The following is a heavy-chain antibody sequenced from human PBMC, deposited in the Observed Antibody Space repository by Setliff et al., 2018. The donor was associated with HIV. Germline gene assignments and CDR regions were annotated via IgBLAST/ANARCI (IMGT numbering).Heavy chain of an antibody. CDR2: IYFSGST. V-gene: IGHV4-39*07. Sequence: PSETLSLTCTVSGGSLSTSSFYWGWIRQPPGKGLQWIGSIYFSGSTYYNPSLKSRVTISVDTSKDQFSLKLSSVTAADTAVYYCARGQEDKGYNGNYFYYYYMDVWGKGTAVTV. CDR3: ARGQEDKGYNGNYFYYYYMDV. D-gene: IGHD1-20*01. J-gene: IGHJ6*03. CDR1: GGSLSTSSFY.